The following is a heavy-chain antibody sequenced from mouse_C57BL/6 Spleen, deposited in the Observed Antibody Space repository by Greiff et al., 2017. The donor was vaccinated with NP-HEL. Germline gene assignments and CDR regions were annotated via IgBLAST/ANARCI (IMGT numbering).Heavy chain of an antibody. Sequence: QVQLQQPGAELVRPGTSVKLSCKASGYTFTSYWMHWVKQRPGQGLEWIGVIDPSDSYTNYNQKFKGEATLTVDASSSTAYMQLSSLTSEDSAVYYCARCDYDSSLFDYWGQGTTLTVSS. D-gene: IGHD2-4*01. CDR1: GYTFTSYW. V-gene: IGHV1-59*01. CDR2: IDPSDSYT. CDR3: ARCDYDSSLFDY. J-gene: IGHJ2*01.